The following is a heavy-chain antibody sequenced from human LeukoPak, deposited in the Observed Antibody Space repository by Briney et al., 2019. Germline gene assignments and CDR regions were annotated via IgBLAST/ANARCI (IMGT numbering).Heavy chain of an antibody. CDR1: GDSITSHF. J-gene: IGHJ6*03. CDR2: IHYSGMT. V-gene: IGHV4-59*11. CDR3: SRAASSDPRRSSYFLDV. D-gene: IGHD6-19*01. Sequence: SETLSLTCSVSGDSITSHFCTWIRKPPAKGLECIWYIHYSGMTNYNPSLTSRATLSFDTSTNQFPLKLTSLTPADTPFYFFSRAASSDPRRSSYFLDVWGEGTAVTVSS.